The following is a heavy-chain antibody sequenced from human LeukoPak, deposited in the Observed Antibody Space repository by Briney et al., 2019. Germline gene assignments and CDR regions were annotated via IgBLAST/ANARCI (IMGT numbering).Heavy chain of an antibody. J-gene: IGHJ4*02. D-gene: IGHD3-22*01. CDR3: ARGPHERSGYPDD. Sequence: GASVKVSCKASGYTFNTYGITWVRQAPGQGLEWMGWISPYNGNTNYAQKFQGRVTLTTDTSTSTAYMELRSLRSDDTAVYYCARGPHERSGYPDDWGQGTLVTVPS. V-gene: IGHV1-18*01. CDR1: GYTFNTYG. CDR2: ISPYNGNT.